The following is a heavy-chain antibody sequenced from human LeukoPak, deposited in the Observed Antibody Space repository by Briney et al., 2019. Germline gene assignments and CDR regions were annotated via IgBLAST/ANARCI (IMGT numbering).Heavy chain of an antibody. J-gene: IGHJ1*01. CDR2: IYYSGST. D-gene: IGHD6-19*01. CDR3: ARDFPGYSSGWYVQH. Sequence: SETLSLTCTVSGGSISSYYWSWIRQPPGKGLEWIGYIYYSGSTNYNPSLKSRVTMSVDTSKNQFSLKLSSVTAADTAVYYCARDFPGYSSGWYVQHWGQGTLVTVSS. CDR1: GGSISSYY. V-gene: IGHV4-59*12.